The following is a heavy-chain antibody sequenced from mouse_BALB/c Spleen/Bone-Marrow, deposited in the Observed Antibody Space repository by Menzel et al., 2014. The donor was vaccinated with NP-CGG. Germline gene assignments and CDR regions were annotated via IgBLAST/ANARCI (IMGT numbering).Heavy chain of an antibody. CDR1: GFTFSSYA. CDR2: ISSGGST. Sequence: EVHLVESGGGLVKPGGSLKLSCAASGFTFSSYAMSRVRQTPEKRLEWVASISSGGSTYYPDSVKGRFTISRDNARNILYLQMSSLRSEDTAMYYCARGDYYGSSFYWYFDVWGAGTTVTVSS. J-gene: IGHJ1*01. D-gene: IGHD1-1*01. V-gene: IGHV5-6-5*01. CDR3: ARGDYYGSSFYWYFDV.